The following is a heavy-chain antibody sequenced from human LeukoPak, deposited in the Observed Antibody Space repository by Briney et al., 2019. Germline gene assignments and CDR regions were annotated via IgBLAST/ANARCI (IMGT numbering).Heavy chain of an antibody. J-gene: IGHJ5*02. CDR3: ARGGWIWFDP. V-gene: IGHV4-61*02. D-gene: IGHD6-19*01. CDR2: IYTSGST. CDR1: GGSISSGSYY. Sequence: SETLSLTCTVSGGSISSGSYYWSWIRQPAGKGLEWIGRIYTSGSTNYNPSLKSRVTISVDTSKNQFSLKLRSVTAADTAVYYCARGGWIWFDPWGQGTLVTVSS.